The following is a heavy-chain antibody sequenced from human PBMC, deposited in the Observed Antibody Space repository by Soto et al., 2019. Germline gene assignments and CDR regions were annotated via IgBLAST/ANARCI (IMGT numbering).Heavy chain of an antibody. CDR2: IGSTTSAI. Sequence: EVQLVESGGGWVQPGGSLRLSCVASGFTFSRYSMNWVRQAPGQGLEWVSYIGSTTSAIYDADFVKGRFVISRDDAKSSLYLQMNSLRVEDTAVYYCVRDFRTDWGQGTMVTVSS. J-gene: IGHJ1*01. V-gene: IGHV3-48*01. CDR1: GFTFSRYS. D-gene: IGHD2-21*02. CDR3: VRDFRTD.